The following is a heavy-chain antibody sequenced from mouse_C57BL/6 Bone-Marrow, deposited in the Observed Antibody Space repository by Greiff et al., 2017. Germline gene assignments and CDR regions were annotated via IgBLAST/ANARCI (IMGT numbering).Heavy chain of an antibody. J-gene: IGHJ4*01. CDR1: GYTFTSYG. CDR3: AREGEYYGSSPYYYAVDY. V-gene: IGHV1-81*01. CDR2: IYPRSGNT. Sequence: QVQLQQSGAELARPGASVKLSCKASGYTFTSYGISWVKQRTGQGLEWIGEIYPRSGNTYYNEKFKGKATLTANKSSSTAYMELRSLTSEDSAVYFCAREGEYYGSSPYYYAVDYWGQGTSVPVSS. D-gene: IGHD1-1*01.